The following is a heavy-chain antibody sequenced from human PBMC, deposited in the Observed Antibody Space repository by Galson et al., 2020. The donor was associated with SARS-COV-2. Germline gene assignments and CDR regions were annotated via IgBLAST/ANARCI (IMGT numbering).Heavy chain of an antibody. D-gene: IGHD4-17*01. CDR2: ISYDGSNK. J-gene: IGHJ4*02. Sequence: GESLKISCAASGFTFSSYGMHWVRQAPGKGLEWVAVISYDGSNKYYADSVKGRFTISRDNSKNTLYLQMNSLRAEDTAVYYCAKSPGLHDYGDDYFDYWCQGTLVTVSS. CDR3: AKSPGLHDYGDDYFDY. CDR1: GFTFSSYG. V-gene: IGHV3-30*18.